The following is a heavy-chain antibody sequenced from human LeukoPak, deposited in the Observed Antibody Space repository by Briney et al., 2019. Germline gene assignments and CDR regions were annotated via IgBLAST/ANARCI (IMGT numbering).Heavy chain of an antibody. CDR2: VFYTGST. CDR3: ARQRAVGYDAFDI. Sequence: PSETLSLTCTVSGGSISGYYWSWIRQPPWKGLEWIGYVFYTGSTNYNPSLKSRVTTSVDTSKNQFSLKLRSVTAADTAVYYCARQRAVGYDAFDIWGQGTMVTVSS. D-gene: IGHD1-26*01. J-gene: IGHJ3*02. V-gene: IGHV4-59*08. CDR1: GGSISGYY.